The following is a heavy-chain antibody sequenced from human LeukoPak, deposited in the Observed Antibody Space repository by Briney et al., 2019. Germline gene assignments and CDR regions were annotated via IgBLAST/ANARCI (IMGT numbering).Heavy chain of an antibody. CDR2: ISYDGSNK. D-gene: IGHD4-17*01. CDR1: GFTFSSYG. CDR3: AKDHRYGDYKPDY. V-gene: IGHV3-30*18. J-gene: IGHJ4*02. Sequence: GGSLRLSCAASGFTFSSYGMHWVRQAPGKGLEWVAVISYDGSNKYYADSVKGRFTISRDNSKNTLYLQMNSLRAEDTAVYYCAKDHRYGDYKPDYWGQGTLVTVSS.